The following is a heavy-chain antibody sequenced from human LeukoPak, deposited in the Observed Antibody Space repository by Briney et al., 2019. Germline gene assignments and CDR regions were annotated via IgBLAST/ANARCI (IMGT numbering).Heavy chain of an antibody. CDR3: ARVSGRFGL. CDR1: GGSISSYY. J-gene: IGHJ4*02. V-gene: IGHV4-59*01. Sequence: PSGTLALTCTVSGGSISSYYWSWIRQPPGKGLEWIGYIYYSGSTNYNPSLKSRVTISVDTSKNQFSLKLSSVTAADTAVYYCARVSGRFGLWGQGTLVTVSS. D-gene: IGHD3-16*01. CDR2: IYYSGST.